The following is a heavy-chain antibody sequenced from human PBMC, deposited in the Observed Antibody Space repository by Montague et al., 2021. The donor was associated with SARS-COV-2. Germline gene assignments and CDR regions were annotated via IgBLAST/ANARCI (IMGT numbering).Heavy chain of an antibody. CDR2: ISHKKNT. V-gene: IGHV4-34*01. D-gene: IGHD2-2*01. J-gene: IGHJ6*02. Sequence: SETLSLTCSGLGSWNSGADRKSTRLHSSHHPNSYAVISHKKNTNYNPSLKSRVTISVDTSKNQFSLKLSSVTAADTAVYYCARVRAVPAAMRIFSLGRSYYGMDVWGQGTTVTVSS. CDR3: ARVRAVPAAMRIFSLGRSYYGMDV. CDR1: GSWNSGAD.